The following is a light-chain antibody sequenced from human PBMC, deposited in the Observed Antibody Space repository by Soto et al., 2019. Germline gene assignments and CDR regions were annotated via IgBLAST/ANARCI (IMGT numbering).Light chain of an antibody. CDR2: AAS. Sequence: DIQMTQSPSSLSASVGDRVTITCRASLHIRNSLAWYQQNPRKSPNLLIYAASTLQAGVPSRFSGSGSGTDFTLTISSLQPEDVATYYCQQYDNLPISFGPGTKVDIK. CDR3: QQYDNLPIS. V-gene: IGKV1-27*01. CDR1: LHIRNS. J-gene: IGKJ3*01.